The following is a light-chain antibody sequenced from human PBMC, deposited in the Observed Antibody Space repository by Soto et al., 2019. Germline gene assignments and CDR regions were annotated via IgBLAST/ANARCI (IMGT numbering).Light chain of an antibody. J-gene: IGKJ5*01. V-gene: IGKV3-11*01. CDR1: QSVSSY. CDR2: DAS. CDR3: QQRSNWQIT. Sequence: EIVLTQSPATLSSFPGDRVTLPCRASQSVSSYLAWYQQKPGQAPRLLIYDASNRATGIPARFSGSGSGTDFTLTISSLEPEDFAVYYCQQRSNWQITFGQGTRLEI.